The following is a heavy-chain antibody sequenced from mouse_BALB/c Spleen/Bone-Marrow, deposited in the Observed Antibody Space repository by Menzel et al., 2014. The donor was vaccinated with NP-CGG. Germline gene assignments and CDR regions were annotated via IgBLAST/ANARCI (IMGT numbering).Heavy chain of an antibody. CDR3: ARGDWAWFVY. Sequence: EVQLVESGGGLVQPGGSLKLSCAASGFDFSRYWMSWVRQAPGKGLEWIGEINPDSSTINYTPSLKDKFIISRDNAKDTLYLQMSKVRSEDTALYYCARGDWAWFVYWGQGTLVTVSA. V-gene: IGHV4-1*02. D-gene: IGHD4-1*01. CDR2: INPDSSTI. CDR1: GFDFSRYW. J-gene: IGHJ3*01.